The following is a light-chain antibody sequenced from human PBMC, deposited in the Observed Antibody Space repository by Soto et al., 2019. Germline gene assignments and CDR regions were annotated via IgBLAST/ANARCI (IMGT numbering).Light chain of an antibody. J-gene: IGKJ4*01. V-gene: IGKV3-15*01. CDR2: GAS. Sequence: EIVLTQSPVTLSLSPGERATLSCRASQSINSDVAWYQQKLGQTPRLLIHGASTRATGIAARFSGSGSGTEFTLTISGLQSEDFATYYCQQYNYWPVTFGGGTKV. CDR1: QSINSD. CDR3: QQYNYWPVT.